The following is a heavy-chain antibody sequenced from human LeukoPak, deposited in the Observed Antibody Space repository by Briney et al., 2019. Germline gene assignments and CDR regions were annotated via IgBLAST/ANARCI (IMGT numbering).Heavy chain of an antibody. D-gene: IGHD6-13*01. CDR2: IRYDGGNK. J-gene: IGHJ4*02. Sequence: GGSLRLSCAASGFTLSSYGMHWVRQAPGKGLQWVAFIRYDGGNKYYADSVKGRFTISRDNSKNTLYLQMNSLRAEDTAVYYCARDLMGIAYRGAFYYWGQGTLVTVSS. CDR1: GFTLSSYG. V-gene: IGHV3-30*02. CDR3: ARDLMGIAYRGAFYY.